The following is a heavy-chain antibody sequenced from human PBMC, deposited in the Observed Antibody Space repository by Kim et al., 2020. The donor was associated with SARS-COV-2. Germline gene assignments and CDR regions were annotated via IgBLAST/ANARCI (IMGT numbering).Heavy chain of an antibody. CDR1: GYTFTGYY. V-gene: IGHV1-2*02. D-gene: IGHD6-13*01. CDR2: INPNSGGT. CDR3: AREAYSSSWYETNWFDP. Sequence: ASVKVSCKASGYTFTGYYMHWVRQAPGQGLEWMGWINPNSGGTNYAQKFQGRFTMTRDTSISTAYMELSRLRSDDTAVYYCAREAYSSSWYETNWFDPWGQGTLVTVSS. J-gene: IGHJ5*02.